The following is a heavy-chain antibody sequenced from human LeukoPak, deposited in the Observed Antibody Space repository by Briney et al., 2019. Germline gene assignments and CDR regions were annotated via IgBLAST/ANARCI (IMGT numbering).Heavy chain of an antibody. CDR2: ISGSGDST. Sequence: GGSLRLSCAASGFTFSSYAMTWVRQAPGKGLEWVSAISGSGDSTNYADSVKGRFTISRDNSKNTLYLQMNSLRAEDTAVYYCAKAGAVVVVVAKFFDYWGQGTLVTVSS. CDR1: GFTFSSYA. V-gene: IGHV3-23*01. D-gene: IGHD2-15*01. J-gene: IGHJ4*02. CDR3: AKAGAVVVVVAKFFDY.